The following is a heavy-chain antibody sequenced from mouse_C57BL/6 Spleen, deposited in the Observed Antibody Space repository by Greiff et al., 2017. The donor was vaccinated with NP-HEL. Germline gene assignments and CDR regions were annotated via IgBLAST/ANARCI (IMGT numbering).Heavy chain of an antibody. Sequence: EVQRVESGPGLVKPSQSLSLTCSVTGYSITSGYYWNWIRQPPGNKLEWMCYISYDGSNNYNPSLKNRIPITRDTSKNQFFLKLNSVTTEDTATYYCARDSHDYDAMDYWGQGTSVTVAS. CDR3: ARDSHDYDAMDY. J-gene: IGHJ4*01. CDR2: ISYDGSN. CDR1: GYSITSGYY. V-gene: IGHV3-6*01.